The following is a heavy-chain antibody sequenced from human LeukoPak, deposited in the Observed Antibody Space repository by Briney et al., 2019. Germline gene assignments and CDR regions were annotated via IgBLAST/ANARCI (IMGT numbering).Heavy chain of an antibody. CDR1: GFTFSNYA. CDR2: ISGSGGST. V-gene: IGHV3-23*01. D-gene: IGHD2-15*01. CDR3: AKDPGYCSGGSCYRKYA. Sequence: GGSLKLSGAPSGFTFSNYAMSWVRQAPGKGLDWVSAISGSGGSTYYADSVKGRFTISRDNSKNTLYLQMNSLRAEDTAVYYCAKDPGYCSGGSCYRKYAWGQGTLVTVSS. J-gene: IGHJ5*02.